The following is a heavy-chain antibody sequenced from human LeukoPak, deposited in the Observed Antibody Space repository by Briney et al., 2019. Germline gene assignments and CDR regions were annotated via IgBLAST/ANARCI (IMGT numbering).Heavy chain of an antibody. Sequence: PSGGSLRLSCAASGFTFSSSDMHWVRHATGKGLEWVSAIGTVGDTYYAASVKGRFTISRDNSKNTLCLQMNSLRAEDTAVYYCAKEIWPTVTTPGHTHFDYWGQGTLVTVSS. CDR2: IGTVGDT. CDR1: GFTFSSSD. J-gene: IGHJ4*02. CDR3: AKEIWPTVTTPGHTHFDY. D-gene: IGHD4-17*01. V-gene: IGHV3-13*01.